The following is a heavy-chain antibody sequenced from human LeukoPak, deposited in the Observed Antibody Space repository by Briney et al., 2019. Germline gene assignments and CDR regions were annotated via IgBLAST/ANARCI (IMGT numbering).Heavy chain of an antibody. CDR1: GDSISSYY. CDR3: ARGDSSGHPAFAY. V-gene: IGHV4-59*01. CDR2: FYNSGST. D-gene: IGHD3-22*01. Sequence: SENLSLTCTVSGDSISSYYWNWIRQPPGKGLEWIGYFYNSGSTNYNPSLKSRVTISVDTSKNQFSLKLTSVTAADTAVYYCARGDSSGHPAFAYWGQGTLVTVSS. J-gene: IGHJ4*02.